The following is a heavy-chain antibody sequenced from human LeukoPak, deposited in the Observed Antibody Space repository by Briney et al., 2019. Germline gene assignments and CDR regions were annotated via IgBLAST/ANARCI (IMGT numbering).Heavy chain of an antibody. V-gene: IGHV1-2*02. CDR3: ARPLYYDSSGYHTNWFDP. CDR2: INPNSGGT. D-gene: IGHD3-22*01. J-gene: IGHJ5*02. CDR1: GYTFTGYY. Sequence: ASVKVSCKASGYTFTGYYMHWVRQAPGQGLEWIGWINPNSGGTNYAQKFQGRVTMTRDTSISTAYMELSRLRSDDTAVYYCARPLYYDSSGYHTNWFDPWGQGTLVTVSS.